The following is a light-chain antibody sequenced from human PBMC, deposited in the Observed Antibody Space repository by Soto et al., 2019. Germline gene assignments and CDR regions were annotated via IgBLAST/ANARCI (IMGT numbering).Light chain of an antibody. J-gene: IGKJ5*01. Sequence: DIQMTQSPSSLSASVGDTITITCRASQSISTYLNWYQQKPGKAPNLLIYAASSLQSGVPSRFSGSGSGTDFTLTISSLLPEDFATYYCQQSHSMPITFGQGTRLEIK. CDR1: QSISTY. CDR2: AAS. CDR3: QQSHSMPIT. V-gene: IGKV1-39*01.